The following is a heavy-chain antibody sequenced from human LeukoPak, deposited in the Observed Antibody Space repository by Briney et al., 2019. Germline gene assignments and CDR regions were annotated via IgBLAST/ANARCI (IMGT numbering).Heavy chain of an antibody. J-gene: IGHJ4*02. CDR2: INPSGGST. Sequence: ASVKVSCKASGGTFSSYAISWVRQAPGQGLEWMGIINPSGGSTSYAQKFQGRVTMTRDTSTSTVYMELSSLRSEDTAVYYCARAPPTSSYEGDYWGQGTLVTVSS. V-gene: IGHV1-46*01. CDR3: ARAPPTSSYEGDY. D-gene: IGHD5-12*01. CDR1: GGTFSSYA.